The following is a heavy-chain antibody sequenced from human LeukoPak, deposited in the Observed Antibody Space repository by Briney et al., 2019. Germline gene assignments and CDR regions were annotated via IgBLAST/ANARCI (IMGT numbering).Heavy chain of an antibody. CDR2: ISGRGGTT. CDR1: GFTFSSYA. J-gene: IGHJ4*02. V-gene: IGHV3-23*01. D-gene: IGHD3-16*01. CDR3: AKDRDVWGSLLHY. Sequence: GGSLRLSCAASGFTFSSYAMSWVRQAPGKGLEWVSAISGRGGTTYYADSVKGRFTISRDNSKNTLFLQMNSLRDEDTAVYYCAKDRDVWGSLLHYWGQGTLVTVSS.